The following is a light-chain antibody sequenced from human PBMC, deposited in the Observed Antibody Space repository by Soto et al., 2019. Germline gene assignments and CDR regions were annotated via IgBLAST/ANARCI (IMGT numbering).Light chain of an antibody. CDR1: QNVSNSY. Sequence: EIVLTQSPATLSLSPGERATLSCGASQNVSNSYLAWYQQKPGLAPRLLIDDASSRAIGIPDRFSGSGSGADFTLTISRLEPEEFAVYSCQQYGTSRWTLGQGTKVEIK. CDR2: DAS. CDR3: QQYGTSRWT. V-gene: IGKV3D-20*01. J-gene: IGKJ1*01.